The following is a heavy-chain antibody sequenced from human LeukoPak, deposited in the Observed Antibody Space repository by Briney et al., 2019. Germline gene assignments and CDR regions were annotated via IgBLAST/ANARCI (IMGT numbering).Heavy chain of an antibody. Sequence: GGSLRLSCAASGFSFSSNTMNWVRQAPGKGLEWVSSISSSTYIYYADSLKGRFTISRDNAKNSLYLQMNSLRAEDTAVYYCAREGGTIYYYYGMDVWGQGTTVTVSS. CDR2: ISSSTYI. D-gene: IGHD3-16*01. J-gene: IGHJ6*02. CDR1: GFSFSSNT. CDR3: AREGGTIYYYYGMDV. V-gene: IGHV3-21*01.